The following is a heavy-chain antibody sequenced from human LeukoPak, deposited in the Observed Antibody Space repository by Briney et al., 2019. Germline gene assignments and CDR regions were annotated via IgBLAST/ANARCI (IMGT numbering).Heavy chain of an antibody. CDR2: ISYDGINK. D-gene: IGHD6-6*01. CDR3: ARGGSSSSYYFYYGIDV. V-gene: IGHV3-30-3*01. J-gene: IGHJ6*02. Sequence: PGGSLRLSCTASGFSFSYYAMHWVRQAPGKGLEWVAVISYDGINKYYADSVKGRFTTSRDNSKNTLYLQTNSLRAEDTAVYYCARGGSSSSYYFYYGIDVWGQGTTVTVSS. CDR1: GFSFSYYA.